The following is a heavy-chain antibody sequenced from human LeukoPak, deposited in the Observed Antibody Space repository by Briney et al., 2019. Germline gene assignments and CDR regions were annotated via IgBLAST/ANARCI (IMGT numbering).Heavy chain of an antibody. CDR2: IKSKNEGGTT. J-gene: IGHJ4*02. Sequence: TSGGSLRLSCAASGFTFSNAWMSWVRQAPGKGLEWVGRIKSKNEGGTTDYAAPVKGRFTISRDDSKSTLYLQMNSLKTEETAVYYCTTDRILGVDYWGQGTLVTVSS. D-gene: IGHD3-16*01. CDR1: GFTFSNAW. CDR3: TTDRILGVDY. V-gene: IGHV3-15*01.